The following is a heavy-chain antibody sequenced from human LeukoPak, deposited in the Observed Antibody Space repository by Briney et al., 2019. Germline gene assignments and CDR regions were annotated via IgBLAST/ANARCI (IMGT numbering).Heavy chain of an antibody. CDR1: GFTFSSYG. Sequence: GGSLRLSCAASGFTFSSYGMIWVRQAPGKGLEWVSAISGSGGSTYYADSVKGRFTISRDNSKNTLYLQMNSLRAEDTAVYYCAKDFYYYYYYVDVWGKGTTVTVSS. CDR3: AKDFYYYYYYVDV. J-gene: IGHJ6*03. CDR2: ISGSGGST. V-gene: IGHV3-23*01.